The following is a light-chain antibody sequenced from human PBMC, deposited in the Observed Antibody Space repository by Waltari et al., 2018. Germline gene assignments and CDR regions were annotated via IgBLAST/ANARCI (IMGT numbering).Light chain of an antibody. Sequence: QSVLTQPPSASGTPGQRVTISCSGSSSNIGSYYVSWYQQLPGTAPKLLISENNRRPPGVPDRFAGSKSGPSASLAISGLRSEDEADYYCATWDDRLSGRVFGGGTKLTVL. CDR2: ENN. J-gene: IGLJ3*02. CDR3: ATWDDRLSGRV. CDR1: SSNIGSYY. V-gene: IGLV1-47*01.